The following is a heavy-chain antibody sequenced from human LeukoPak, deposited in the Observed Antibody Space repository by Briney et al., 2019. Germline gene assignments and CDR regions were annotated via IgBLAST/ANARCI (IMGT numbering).Heavy chain of an antibody. CDR3: ARNEFRSYGLVHY. V-gene: IGHV4-4*07. D-gene: IGHD6-6*01. CDR1: GDSMGNDY. CDR2: ISTSGST. Sequence: SETLSLTCTVSGDSMGNDYWSWIRQSAGQGLEWIGRISTSGSTDYNPSLRSRVTMSVDTSRNQFSLTLTSMTAADTAVYYCARNEFRSYGLVHYWGQGTLVTVSS. J-gene: IGHJ4*02.